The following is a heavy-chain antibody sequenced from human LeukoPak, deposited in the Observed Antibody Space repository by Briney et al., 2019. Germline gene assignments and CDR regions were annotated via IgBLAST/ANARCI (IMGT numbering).Heavy chain of an antibody. CDR2: IQGSGGIR. D-gene: IGHD4-17*01. V-gene: IGHV3-23*01. CDR3: GLEPNGDYIGAFEM. CDR1: GFPFSAYA. Sequence: GGSLRLSCIGSGFPFSAYAMTWVRQAPGKGLEWVSSIQGSGGIRGYADSVQGRFTISRDNSKNTLFLQMNSLRGEDTAVYYCGLEPNGDYIGAFEMWGPGTLVTVSS. J-gene: IGHJ3*02.